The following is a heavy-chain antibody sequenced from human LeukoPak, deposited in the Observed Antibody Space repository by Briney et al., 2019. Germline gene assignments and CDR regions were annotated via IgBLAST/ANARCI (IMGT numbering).Heavy chain of an antibody. D-gene: IGHD2-2*01. J-gene: IGHJ4*02. CDR2: INHSGST. V-gene: IGHV4-34*01. Sequence: TSETLSLTCTVSGGSISSYYWSWIRQPPGKGLEWIGEINHSGSTNYNPSLKSRVTISVDTSKNQFSLKLSSVTAADTAVYYCAREPIVVVPAAIGASARYYFDYWGQGTLVTVSS. CDR1: GGSISSYY. CDR3: AREPIVVVPAAIGASARYYFDY.